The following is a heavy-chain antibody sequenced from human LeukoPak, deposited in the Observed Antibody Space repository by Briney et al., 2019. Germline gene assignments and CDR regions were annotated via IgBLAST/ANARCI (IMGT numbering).Heavy chain of an antibody. D-gene: IGHD3-22*01. CDR3: VIDYYDSSGYYTDY. J-gene: IGHJ4*02. CDR2: IYYSGST. CDR1: GGSISSYY. Sequence: SETLSLTCTVSGGSISSYYWGWIRQPPGKGLEWIGSIYYSGSTYYNPSLKSRVTISVDTSKNQFSLKLSSVTAADTAVYYCVIDYYDSSGYYTDYWGQGTLVTVSS. V-gene: IGHV4-39*01.